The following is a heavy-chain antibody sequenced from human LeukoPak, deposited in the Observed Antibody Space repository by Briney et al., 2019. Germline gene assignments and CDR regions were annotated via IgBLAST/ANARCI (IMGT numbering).Heavy chain of an antibody. CDR2: IIPIFGTA. V-gene: IGHV1-69*05. D-gene: IGHD2-2*01. CDR3: ARGWDRGYCSSTSRFYNWFDP. Sequence: SVKVSCKASGGTFSSYAISWVRQAPGQGLEWMGGIIPIFGTANYAQKFQGRVTITTDESTSTAYMELSSLRSEDTAVYYCARGWDRGYCSSTSRFYNWFDPWGQGTLVTVSS. CDR1: GGTFSSYA. J-gene: IGHJ5*02.